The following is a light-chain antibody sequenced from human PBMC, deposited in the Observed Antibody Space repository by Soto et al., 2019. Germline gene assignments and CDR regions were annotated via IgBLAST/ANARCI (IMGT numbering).Light chain of an antibody. J-gene: IGKJ4*01. Sequence: DIVMTQSPDSLAVSLGERATINCKSSQSLLYSSNNKNYLTWYQQKPGQPPKLLIYWASTRESGVPDRFSGSGSGTDFTLTISSLQAEDVAVYYCQQYYTSALTFGRGTKVDLK. CDR1: QSLLYSSNNKNY. CDR3: QQYYTSALT. V-gene: IGKV4-1*01. CDR2: WAS.